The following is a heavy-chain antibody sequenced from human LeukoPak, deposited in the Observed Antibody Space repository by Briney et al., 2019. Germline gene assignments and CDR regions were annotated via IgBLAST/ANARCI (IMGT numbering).Heavy chain of an antibody. J-gene: IGHJ2*01. Sequence: GESLKISCKGSGYSFTSYWIGWVRQMPGKGLEWMGIIYPGDSDTRYSPSFQGRVTISADKSISTAYLQWSSLKASDTAMYYCARPHYYDSSGYRPGYFDLWGRGTLVTVSS. D-gene: IGHD3-22*01. CDR1: GYSFTSYW. CDR3: ARPHYYDSSGYRPGYFDL. CDR2: IYPGDSDT. V-gene: IGHV5-51*01.